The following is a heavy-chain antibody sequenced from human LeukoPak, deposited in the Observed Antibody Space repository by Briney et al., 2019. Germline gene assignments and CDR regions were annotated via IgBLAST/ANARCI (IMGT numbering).Heavy chain of an antibody. CDR1: GFTFSSYE. D-gene: IGHD3-22*01. V-gene: IGHV3-48*03. J-gene: IGHJ3*02. Sequence: GGSLRLSCAASGFTFSSYEMNWVRQAPGKGLEWVSYISSSGSTIYYADSVKGRFTISRDNSKNTLYLQMNSLRAEDTAVYYCAKDAGGYYDSSGYFLGAFDIWGQGTMVTVSS. CDR2: ISSSGSTI. CDR3: AKDAGGYYDSSGYFLGAFDI.